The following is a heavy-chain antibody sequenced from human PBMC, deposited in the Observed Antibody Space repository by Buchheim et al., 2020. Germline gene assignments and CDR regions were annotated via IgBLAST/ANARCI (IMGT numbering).Heavy chain of an antibody. CDR2: FSGSSGTT. CDR1: GFPFSSYA. D-gene: IGHD4-17*01. J-gene: IGHJ6*01. CDR3: AKETVTAGAGYYGMDV. V-gene: IGHV3-23*01. Sequence: EVQLLESGGGLIQPGGSLRLSRAASGFPFSSYAMSWVRQAPGKGLEWVSSFSGSSGTTYYADSVKGRFTISRDNSKNTLYLQMNSLRAGDTAVYYCAKETVTAGAGYYGMDVWGQGTT.